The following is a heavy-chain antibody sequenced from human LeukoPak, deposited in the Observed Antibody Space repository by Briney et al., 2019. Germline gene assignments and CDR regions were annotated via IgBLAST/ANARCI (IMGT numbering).Heavy chain of an antibody. V-gene: IGHV3-7*03. D-gene: IGHD6-19*01. CDR3: ARTNNAYSSGWYLGTTDY. CDR2: LNLDGSDR. J-gene: IGHJ4*02. CDR1: GFTFSESW. Sequence: GGSLRLSCVVSGFTFSESWMSWVRQAPGKGLGWVASLNLDGSDRYYVDSVKGRFTISRDNAKNSLYLQMNSLRAEDTALYYCARTNNAYSSGWYLGTTDYWGQGSLVTVSS.